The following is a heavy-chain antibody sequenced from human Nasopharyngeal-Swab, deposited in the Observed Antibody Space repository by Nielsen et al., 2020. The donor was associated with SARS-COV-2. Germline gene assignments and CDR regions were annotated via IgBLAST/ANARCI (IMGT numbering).Heavy chain of an antibody. CDR2: ISTYNGDT. CDR3: ARTVNIGYSFGI. Sequence: WVRQAPGQGLEWMGWISTYNGDTNNTQKFQGRVAMTTDTSTSTAYMELRSLRTDDTAVYYCARTVNIGYSFGIWGQGTLVTVSS. D-gene: IGHD5-18*01. J-gene: IGHJ4*02. V-gene: IGHV1-18*01.